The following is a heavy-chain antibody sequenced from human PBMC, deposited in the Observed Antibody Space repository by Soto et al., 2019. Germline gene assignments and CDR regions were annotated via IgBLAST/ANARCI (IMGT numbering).Heavy chain of an antibody. V-gene: IGHV3-30*18. CDR2: ISYDGSSK. CDR3: AKDTSRVGFTSGPSDC. Sequence: PGGSLRLSCAASGFTFSDYGMHWVRQAPGKGLEWLAVISYDGSSKYYADSVKGRFTISRDNSKNTLYLQMSSLRTEDTAVYSCAKDTSRVGFTSGPSDCWGQGP. J-gene: IGHJ4*02. D-gene: IGHD1-26*01. CDR1: GFTFSDYG.